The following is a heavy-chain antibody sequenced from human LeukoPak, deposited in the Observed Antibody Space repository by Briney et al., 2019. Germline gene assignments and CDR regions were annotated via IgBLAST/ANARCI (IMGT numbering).Heavy chain of an antibody. CDR1: GFTFSSYA. V-gene: IGHV3-15*01. CDR3: ATDFYDST. J-gene: IGHJ5*02. CDR2: IRSNSDGGTI. D-gene: IGHD3-22*01. Sequence: GGSLRLSCVASGFTFSSYAMSWVRQAPGKGLEWVGRIRSNSDGGTIDYAAPVKGRFTLSRDDSKTTLYLQMNSLQTEDTAVYYCATDFYDSTWGQGTLVTVSS.